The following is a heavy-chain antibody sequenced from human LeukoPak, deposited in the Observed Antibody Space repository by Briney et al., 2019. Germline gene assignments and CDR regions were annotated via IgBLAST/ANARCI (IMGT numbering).Heavy chain of an antibody. D-gene: IGHD3-10*01. CDR3: ARDNPYGSGTDY. J-gene: IGHJ4*02. CDR2: IYFSGRA. V-gene: IGHV4-39*07. Sequence: SETLSLTCNVSGDSISSSSYFWGWIRQPPGKGLEWIGSIYFSGRAYYNMSLKSRVIISIDTSKNQFSLKVNSVSAADTAVYYCARDNPYGSGTDYWGQGSLVTVSS. CDR1: GDSISSSSYF.